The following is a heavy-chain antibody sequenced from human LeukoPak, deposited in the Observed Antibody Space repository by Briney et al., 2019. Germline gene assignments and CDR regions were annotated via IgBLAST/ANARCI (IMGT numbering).Heavy chain of an antibody. J-gene: IGHJ4*02. V-gene: IGHV4-34*01. D-gene: IGHD3-22*01. Sequence: SETLSLTCAVYGGSFSGYYWSWIRQPPGKGLEWIGEINHSGSTNYNPSLKSRVTISVDTSKNQFSLKLSSVTAADTAVYYCARRVCYYDSSGYYRGPFDYWGQGTLVTVSS. CDR2: INHSGST. CDR3: ARRVCYYDSSGYYRGPFDY. CDR1: GGSFSGYY.